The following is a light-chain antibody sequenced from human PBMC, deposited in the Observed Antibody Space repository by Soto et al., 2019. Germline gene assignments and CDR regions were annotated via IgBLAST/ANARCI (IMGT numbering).Light chain of an antibody. CDR1: SSDVGGYNY. Sequence: QSVLTQPASVSGSPGQSITISCTGTSSDVGGYNYVSWYQQHPGKAPKLMIYDVSNRPSGVSNRFSGSKSGNTASLTISGLQAEEEADYYCSSYTSSSPHVVFGGGTKVTVL. CDR3: SSYTSSSPHVV. J-gene: IGLJ2*01. CDR2: DVS. V-gene: IGLV2-14*01.